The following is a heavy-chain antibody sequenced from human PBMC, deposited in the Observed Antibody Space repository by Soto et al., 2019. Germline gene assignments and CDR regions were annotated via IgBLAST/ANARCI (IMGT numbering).Heavy chain of an antibody. CDR3: ASSFHSYYGSGSGYDYFDY. D-gene: IGHD3-10*01. CDR1: SGSLSSSNL. V-gene: IGHV4-4*02. J-gene: IGHJ4*02. Sequence: SETLSLTCAVSSGSLSSSNLWSWVSKPPGKGLEWIGYIYYSGSTNYNPSLKSRVTISVDTSKNQFSLKLSSVTAADTAVYYCASSFHSYYGSGSGYDYFDYWGQGTLVTVSS. CDR2: IYYSGST.